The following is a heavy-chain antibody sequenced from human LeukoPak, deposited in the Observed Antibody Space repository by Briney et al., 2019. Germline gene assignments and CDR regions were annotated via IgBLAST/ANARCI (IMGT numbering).Heavy chain of an antibody. Sequence: GASVKVSCKASGGTFSSYAISWVRQAPGQGLEWMGRIIPILGIANYAQKFQGRVTITADKSTSTAYMELSSLRSEDTAVYYCARDAITMIRLDYYGMDVWGQGTTVTVSS. V-gene: IGHV1-69*04. CDR2: IIPILGIA. CDR3: ARDAITMIRLDYYGMDV. J-gene: IGHJ6*02. D-gene: IGHD3-22*01. CDR1: GGTFSSYA.